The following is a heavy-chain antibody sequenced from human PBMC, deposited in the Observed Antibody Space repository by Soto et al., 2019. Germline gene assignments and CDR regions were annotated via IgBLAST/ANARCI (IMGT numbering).Heavy chain of an antibody. J-gene: IGHJ3*02. D-gene: IGHD6-13*01. CDR3: ARERFSSSWWREAFDI. Sequence: GASVKVSCKASGYTFTAHYIQWVRQAPGQGLEWMGWINPISGFANYAQKFQGRVTLTRDTSISTVYLDLSRLLSDDTAVYYCARERFSSSWWREAFDIWGQGTLVNVSS. CDR1: GYTFTAHY. V-gene: IGHV1-2*02. CDR2: INPISGFA.